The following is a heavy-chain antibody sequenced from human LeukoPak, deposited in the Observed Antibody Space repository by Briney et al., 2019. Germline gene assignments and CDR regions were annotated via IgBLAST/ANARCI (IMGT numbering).Heavy chain of an antibody. J-gene: IGHJ4*02. Sequence: ASVKVSCKASGYTFTSYGISWVRQAPGQGLEWMGWISAYNGNTNYAQKLQGRVTMTTDTSTSTAYMELSSLRSEDTAVYYCARGPDPRGYSGYDFGFDYWGQGTLVTVSS. V-gene: IGHV1-18*01. CDR2: ISAYNGNT. D-gene: IGHD5-12*01. CDR1: GYTFTSYG. CDR3: ARGPDPRGYSGYDFGFDY.